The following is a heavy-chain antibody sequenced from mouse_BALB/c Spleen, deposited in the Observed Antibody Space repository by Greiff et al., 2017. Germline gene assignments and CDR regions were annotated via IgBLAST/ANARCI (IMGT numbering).Heavy chain of an antibody. CDR1: GYTFTSYW. CDR3: ARPSMVRYFDV. V-gene: IGHV1-7*01. Sequence: VQLQQSGAELAKPGASVKMSCKASGYTFTSYWMHWVKQRPGQGLEWIGYINPSTGYTEYNQKFKDKATLTADKSSSTAYMQLSSLTSEDSAVYYCARPSMVRYFDVWGAETTVTVSS. CDR2: INPSTGYT. J-gene: IGHJ1*01. D-gene: IGHD2-10*02.